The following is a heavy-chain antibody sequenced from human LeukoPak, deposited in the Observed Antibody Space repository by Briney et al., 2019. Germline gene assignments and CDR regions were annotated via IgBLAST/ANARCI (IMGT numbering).Heavy chain of an antibody. CDR2: LNWNGGST. J-gene: IGHJ3*02. D-gene: IGHD2-21*01. CDR1: GFTFDDYA. CDR3: AGGVVGAFDI. Sequence: GGPLRLSCAASGFTFDDYAMSWVRQVPGKGLEWVSGLNWNGGSTGYADSVQGRFTISRDNAKNSLYLQMNSLRAEDTALYYCAGGVVGAFDIWGQGTMVTVSS. V-gene: IGHV3-20*04.